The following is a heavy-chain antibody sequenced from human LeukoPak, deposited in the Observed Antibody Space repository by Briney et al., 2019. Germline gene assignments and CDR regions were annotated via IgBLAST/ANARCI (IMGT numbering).Heavy chain of an antibody. CDR3: ARDPPLVAATTGYFDY. CDR1: GYTFTSYY. Sequence: ASVKVSCKASGYTFTSYYMHWVRQAPGQGLEWVGIINPSGGSTSYAQKFQGRVTMTRDTSTSTVYMELSSLRSEDTAGYYCARDPPLVAATTGYFDYWGQGTLVTVSS. V-gene: IGHV1-46*01. CDR2: INPSGGST. D-gene: IGHD1-26*01. J-gene: IGHJ4*02.